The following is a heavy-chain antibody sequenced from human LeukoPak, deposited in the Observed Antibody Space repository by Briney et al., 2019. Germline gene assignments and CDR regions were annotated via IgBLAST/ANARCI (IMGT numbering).Heavy chain of an antibody. CDR1: GFTVSSNH. D-gene: IGHD6-13*01. J-gene: IGHJ4*02. Sequence: GGSLRLSCAASGFTVSSNHMSWVRQAPGKGLEWVSVIYSGGSTYYADSVKGRFTISRDNSKNTLYLQMNSLRAEDTAVCYCASHSSSWYGFDHWGQGTLVTVSS. CDR2: IYSGGST. V-gene: IGHV3-53*01. CDR3: ASHSSSWYGFDH.